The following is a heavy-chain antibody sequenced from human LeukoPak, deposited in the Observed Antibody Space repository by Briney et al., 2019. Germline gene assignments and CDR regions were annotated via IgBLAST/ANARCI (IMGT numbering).Heavy chain of an antibody. Sequence: QPGGSLRLSCAASGFTFSSYGMHWVRQAPGKGLEWVAVISYDGSNKYYADSVKGRFTISRDNSKNTLYLQMNSLRAEDTAVYYCAKDLWEAARGYYYYGMDVWGQGTTVTVSS. D-gene: IGHD6-6*01. CDR3: AKDLWEAARGYYYYGMDV. J-gene: IGHJ6*02. CDR1: GFTFSSYG. CDR2: ISYDGSNK. V-gene: IGHV3-30*18.